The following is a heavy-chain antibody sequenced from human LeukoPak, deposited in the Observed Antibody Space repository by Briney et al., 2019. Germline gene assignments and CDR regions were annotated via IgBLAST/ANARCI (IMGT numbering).Heavy chain of an antibody. CDR3: ARENYGWFDP. D-gene: IGHD3-16*01. V-gene: IGHV4-59*01. J-gene: IGHJ5*02. CDR2: IYTSGST. CDR1: GGSISSYY. Sequence: SETLSLTCTVSGGSISSYYWSWIRQPPGKGLEWIGYIYTSGSTNYNPSLKSRVTISVDTSKNQFSLKLRSVTAADTAVYYCARENYGWFDPWGQGTLVTVSS.